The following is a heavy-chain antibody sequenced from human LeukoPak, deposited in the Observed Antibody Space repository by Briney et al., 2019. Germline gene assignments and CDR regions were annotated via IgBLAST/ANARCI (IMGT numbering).Heavy chain of an antibody. CDR2: IWYDGSKT. D-gene: IGHD4-17*01. Sequence: GGSLRLSCAASGFSFTGCHIHWVRQAPGKGPEWVALIWYDGSKTFYADSVKGRFTVSRDDSKNTLYLQMSSLRAEDTAVYYCAKDSDDYGDYNYFDFWGQGTLVTVSS. CDR1: GFSFTGCH. J-gene: IGHJ4*02. V-gene: IGHV3-33*06. CDR3: AKDSDDYGDYNYFDF.